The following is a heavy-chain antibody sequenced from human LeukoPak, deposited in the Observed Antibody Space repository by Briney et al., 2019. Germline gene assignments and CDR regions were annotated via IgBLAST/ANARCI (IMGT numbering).Heavy chain of an antibody. D-gene: IGHD3-10*01. Sequence: ASVKVSCKASGGTFSSYAISWVRQAPGQGLEWMGGIIPIFGTANYAQKFQGRVTITADESTSTAYMELSSLRSEDTAVYYCARDPSTGIGLNYFDYWGQGTLVTVSS. V-gene: IGHV1-69*13. CDR2: IIPIFGTA. J-gene: IGHJ4*02. CDR1: GGTFSSYA. CDR3: ARDPSTGIGLNYFDY.